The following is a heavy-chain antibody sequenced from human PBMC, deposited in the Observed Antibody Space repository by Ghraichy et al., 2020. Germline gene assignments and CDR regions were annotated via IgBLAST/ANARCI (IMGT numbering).Heavy chain of an antibody. V-gene: IGHV3-48*02. CDR3: ARDSQKDYYDSSGYYHHEFDY. J-gene: IGHJ4*02. CDR1: GFTFSSYS. Sequence: GGSLRLSCAASGFTFSSYSMNWVRQAPGKGLEWVSYISSSSSTIYYADSVKGRFTISRDNAKNSLYLQMNSLRDEDTAVYYCARDSQKDYYDSSGYYHHEFDYWGQGTLVTVSS. D-gene: IGHD3-22*01. CDR2: ISSSSSTI.